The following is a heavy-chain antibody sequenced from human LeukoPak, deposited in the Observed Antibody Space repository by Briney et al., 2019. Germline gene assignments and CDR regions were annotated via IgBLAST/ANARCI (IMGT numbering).Heavy chain of an antibody. Sequence: SGTLSLTCAVSGGSISSSNWWSWVRPPPGKGLEWIGEIYHSGSTNYNPSLKSRVTISVDKSKNQFSLKLSSVTAADTAVYYCARDTYYDFWSGYYTGRGAFDIWGQGTMVTVSS. CDR1: GGSISSSNW. CDR3: ARDTYYDFWSGYYTGRGAFDI. D-gene: IGHD3-3*01. CDR2: IYHSGST. J-gene: IGHJ3*02. V-gene: IGHV4-4*02.